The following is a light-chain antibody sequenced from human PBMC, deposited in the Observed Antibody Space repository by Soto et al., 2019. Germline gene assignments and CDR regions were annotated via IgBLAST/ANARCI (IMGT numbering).Light chain of an antibody. V-gene: IGKV1D-16*01. CDR1: QGISGW. J-gene: IGKJ5*01. CDR2: DAS. Sequence: DIQITQSPSSVFASVGDRVTISCRASQGISGWLAWSQQKPGKAPKPLIYDASTLKTGVPTRFSGSGSGSEFNFTITGLQPDDFATYFCQQYNTYATFGQGTRLEIK. CDR3: QQYNTYAT.